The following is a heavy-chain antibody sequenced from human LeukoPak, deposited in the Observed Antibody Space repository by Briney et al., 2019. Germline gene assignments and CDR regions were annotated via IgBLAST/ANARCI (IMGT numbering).Heavy chain of an antibody. CDR2: IRYGGSNK. Sequence: GGSLRLSCAASGFTFSSYGMHWVRQAPGKGLEWVAFIRYGGSNKYYADSVKGRFTISRDNSKNTLYLQMNSLRAEDTAVYYCAKDQYSSSWYGGVDYWGQGTLVTVSS. D-gene: IGHD6-13*01. CDR3: AKDQYSSSWYGGVDY. CDR1: GFTFSSYG. V-gene: IGHV3-30*02. J-gene: IGHJ4*02.